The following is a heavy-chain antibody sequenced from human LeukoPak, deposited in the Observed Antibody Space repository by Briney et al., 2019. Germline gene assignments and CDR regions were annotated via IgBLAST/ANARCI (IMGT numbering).Heavy chain of an antibody. V-gene: IGHV1-69*04. CDR1: GGTFSSYA. J-gene: IGHJ4*02. Sequence: GASVKVSCKASGGTFSSYAISWVRQAPGQGLEWMGRIIPILGIANYAQKFQGRVTITADKSTSTAYMELSSPRSEDTAVYYCARDYDSSGYYYHTIDYWGQGTLVTVSS. CDR2: IIPILGIA. D-gene: IGHD3-22*01. CDR3: ARDYDSSGYYYHTIDY.